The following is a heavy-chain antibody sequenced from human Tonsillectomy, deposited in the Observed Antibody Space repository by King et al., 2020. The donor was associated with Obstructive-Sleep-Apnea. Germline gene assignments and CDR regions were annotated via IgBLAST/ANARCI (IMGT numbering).Heavy chain of an antibody. Sequence: VQLVESGGGLVQPGGSLRLSCAVSGFNFSNYSMNWVRQAPGKGLEWVSYISSSSNMIYYADSVKGRFTLSRDNAKNSLYLQMNSLRAEDTAVYYCARPRWADYGDYDYYFDYWGQGTLVTVSS. CDR1: GFNFSNYS. V-gene: IGHV3-48*04. J-gene: IGHJ4*02. CDR3: ARPRWADYGDYDYYFDY. D-gene: IGHD4-17*01. CDR2: ISSSSNMI.